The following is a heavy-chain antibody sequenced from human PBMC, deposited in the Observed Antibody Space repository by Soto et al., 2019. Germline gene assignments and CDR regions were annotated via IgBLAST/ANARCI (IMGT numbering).Heavy chain of an antibody. D-gene: IGHD3-22*01. CDR2: IWYDGSNK. Sequence: GGSLRLSCAASGFTFSSYGMHWVRQAPGKGLEWVAVIWYDGSNKYYADSVKGRFTISRDNSKNTLYLQMNSLRAEDTAVYYCARDRDYYDSSGYYYEPVPFDYWGQGTLVTVSS. CDR3: ARDRDYYDSSGYYYEPVPFDY. V-gene: IGHV3-33*01. CDR1: GFTFSSYG. J-gene: IGHJ4*02.